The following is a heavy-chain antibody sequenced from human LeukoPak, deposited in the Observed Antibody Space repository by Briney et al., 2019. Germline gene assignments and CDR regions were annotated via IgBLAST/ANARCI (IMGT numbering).Heavy chain of an antibody. CDR1: GYTFTSYD. CDR2: MNPNSGNT. J-gene: IGHJ4*02. Sequence: GSVKVSCKASGYTFTSYDINWVRQATGQGLEWMGWMNPNSGNTGYAQKFQGRVTITRNTSISTAYMELSSLRSEDTAVYYCARGEYSSSPTDYWGQGTLVTVSS. CDR3: ARGEYSSSPTDY. D-gene: IGHD6-13*01. V-gene: IGHV1-8*03.